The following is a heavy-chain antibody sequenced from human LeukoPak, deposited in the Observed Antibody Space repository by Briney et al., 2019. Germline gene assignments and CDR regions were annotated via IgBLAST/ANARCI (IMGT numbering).Heavy chain of an antibody. Sequence: RSETLSLTCTVSGGSISSSSYYWGWIRQPPGKGLEWIGSIYYSGSTYYNPSLKSRVTISVDTSKNQFSLKLSSVTAADTAVYYCARHSGSYARFDYWGQGTLVTVSS. V-gene: IGHV4-39*01. CDR2: IYYSGST. J-gene: IGHJ4*02. CDR1: GGSISSSSYY. D-gene: IGHD1-26*01. CDR3: ARHSGSYARFDY.